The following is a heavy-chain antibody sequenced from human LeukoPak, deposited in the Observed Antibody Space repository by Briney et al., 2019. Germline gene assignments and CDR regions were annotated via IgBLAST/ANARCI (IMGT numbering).Heavy chain of an antibody. D-gene: IGHD2-2*01. CDR2: IIPIFGTA. Sequence: SSVKVSCKASGGTFSCYAISWVRQAPGQGLEWMGGIIPIFGTANYAQKFQGRVTITADKSTSTAYMELSSLRSEDTAVYYCARGSGTSPYYYYYGMDVWGKGTTVTVSS. CDR1: GGTFSCYA. V-gene: IGHV1-69*06. J-gene: IGHJ6*04. CDR3: ARGSGTSPYYYYYGMDV.